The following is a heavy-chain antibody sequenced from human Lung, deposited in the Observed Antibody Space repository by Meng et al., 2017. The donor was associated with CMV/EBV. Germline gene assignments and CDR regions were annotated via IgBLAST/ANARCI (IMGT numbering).Heavy chain of an antibody. CDR2: IHNSGST. CDR1: GGSVISGSYY. Sequence: SETLSLTCSVSGGSVISGSYYWSWIRQSPGKGLQWIGYIHNSGSTKYNPSLKSRVTISVDTPKNQFSLRLRFVIAADTAVYYCARDVGYCSDGSCSDYWGQGMLVTVSS. CDR3: ARDVGYCSDGSCSDY. V-gene: IGHV4-61*01. D-gene: IGHD2-15*01. J-gene: IGHJ4*02.